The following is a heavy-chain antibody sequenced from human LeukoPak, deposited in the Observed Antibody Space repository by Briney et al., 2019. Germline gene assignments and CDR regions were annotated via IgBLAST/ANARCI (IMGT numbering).Heavy chain of an antibody. Sequence: SETLSLTCAVYGGSFSGYYWSWIRRPPGKGLEWIREINHSGSTNYNPSLKSRVTISVDTSKNQFSLKLSSVTAADTAVYYCAREVDRVNDYWGQGTLVTVSS. CDR3: AREVDRVNDY. J-gene: IGHJ4*02. D-gene: IGHD3-10*01. CDR1: GGSFSGYY. V-gene: IGHV4-34*01. CDR2: INHSGST.